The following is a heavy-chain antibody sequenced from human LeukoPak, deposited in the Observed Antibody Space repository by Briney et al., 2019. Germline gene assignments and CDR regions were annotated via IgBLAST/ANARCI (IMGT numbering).Heavy chain of an antibody. Sequence: GGSLRLSCAASGFTFSSYEMNWLRQAPGKGLEWVSYISSSGSTIYYADSVKGRFTISRDNAKNSLYLQMNGLRAEDTAVYYGTRVGAAADAFDIWGQGTMVTVSS. CDR3: TRVGAAADAFDI. CDR1: GFTFSSYE. J-gene: IGHJ3*02. CDR2: ISSSGSTI. D-gene: IGHD6-13*01. V-gene: IGHV3-48*03.